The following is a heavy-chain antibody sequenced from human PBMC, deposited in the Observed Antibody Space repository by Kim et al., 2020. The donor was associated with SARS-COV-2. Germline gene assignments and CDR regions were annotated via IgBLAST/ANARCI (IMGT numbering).Heavy chain of an antibody. Sequence: GGSLRLSCAASGFTFSSYAMSWVRQAPGKGLEWVSAISGSGGSTYYADSVKGRFTISRDNSKNTLYLQMNSLRAEDTAVYYCAKPLGRSGYSPYFDYWGQGTLVTVSS. J-gene: IGHJ4*02. D-gene: IGHD3-3*01. CDR1: GFTFSSYA. CDR3: AKPLGRSGYSPYFDY. CDR2: ISGSGGST. V-gene: IGHV3-23*01.